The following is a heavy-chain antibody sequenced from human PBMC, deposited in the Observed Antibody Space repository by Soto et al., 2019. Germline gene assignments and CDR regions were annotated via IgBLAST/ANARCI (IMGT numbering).Heavy chain of an antibody. CDR1: GFTFISYE. V-gene: IGHV3-48*03. D-gene: IGHD5-18*01. Sequence: HPGGSVRLSCAASGFTFISYEMNGVRQAPGEGLECVAYISSSGSTIYSADSPKGPFTISRDNAKNSLYLQMNSLRAEDTAVYYCAREIQQTMDVWGQGTTVTVSS. CDR3: AREIQQTMDV. CDR2: ISSSGSTI. J-gene: IGHJ6*02.